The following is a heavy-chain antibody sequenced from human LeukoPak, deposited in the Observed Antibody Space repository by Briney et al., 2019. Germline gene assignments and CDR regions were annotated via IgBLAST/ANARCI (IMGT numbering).Heavy chain of an antibody. CDR2: VYYSGST. D-gene: IGHD4-23*01. J-gene: IGHJ2*01. CDR1: GGSISRSSYY. V-gene: IGHV4-39*01. Sequence: SETLLLTCTVSGGSISRSSYYWGWIRQPPGKGLEWIGAVYYSGSTNFNPSLKSRVTISLDTSKNQFSMKLSSVTAADTAVYYCARGLRWKYWYFDLWGRGTLVTVSS. CDR3: ARGLRWKYWYFDL.